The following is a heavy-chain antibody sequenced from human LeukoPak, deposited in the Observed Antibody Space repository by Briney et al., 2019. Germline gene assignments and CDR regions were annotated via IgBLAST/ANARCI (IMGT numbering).Heavy chain of an antibody. D-gene: IGHD3-9*01. V-gene: IGHV1-18*01. CDR1: GYTFTSYG. Sequence: ASVKVSCKASGYTFTSYGISWVRQAPGQGLEWMGWISAYNGNTNYAQKLQGRVTMTTDTSRSTAYMELRSLRSDDTAVYYCARDARDYDILTGYYPLYYFDYWGQGTLVTVSS. CDR2: ISAYNGNT. CDR3: ARDARDYDILTGYYPLYYFDY. J-gene: IGHJ4*02.